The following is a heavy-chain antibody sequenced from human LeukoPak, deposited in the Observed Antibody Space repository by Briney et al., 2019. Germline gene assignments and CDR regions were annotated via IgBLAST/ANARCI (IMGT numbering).Heavy chain of an antibody. V-gene: IGHV4-4*07. Sequence: PSETLSLTCTVSGGSINTYYWNWIRQPAGKGLEWIGRIYTNGSTNYNPSLKSRVSISIDKSKNQFFLRLSSVTAADTAVYYCARGNSSSSCDYWGQGTLVTVSS. D-gene: IGHD6-6*01. CDR2: IYTNGST. CDR1: GGSINTYY. CDR3: ARGNSSSSCDY. J-gene: IGHJ4*02.